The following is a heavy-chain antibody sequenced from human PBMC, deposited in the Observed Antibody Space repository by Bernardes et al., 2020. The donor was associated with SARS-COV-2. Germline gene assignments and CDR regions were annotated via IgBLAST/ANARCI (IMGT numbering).Heavy chain of an antibody. Sequence: GGSLRLSCAASGFTFSSFAMTWVRQAPGKGLEWVSVISGSGDDTYYADSVKGRFTISRDTSKNTLYMQMNSLRAEDTAVYFCAKDEVPEGLLWFGESALGYWGQGTLVTVSS. CDR2: ISGSGDDT. J-gene: IGHJ4*02. CDR3: AKDEVPEGLLWFGESALGY. D-gene: IGHD3-10*01. CDR1: GFTFSSFA. V-gene: IGHV3-23*01.